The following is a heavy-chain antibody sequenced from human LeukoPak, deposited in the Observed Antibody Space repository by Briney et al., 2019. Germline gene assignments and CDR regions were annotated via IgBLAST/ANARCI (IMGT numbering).Heavy chain of an antibody. V-gene: IGHV4-34*01. Sequence: SETLSLTCAVYGGSFSGYYWSWIRQPPGKGLEWIGEINHSGSTNYNPSLKSRVTISVDTSKNQFSLKLSSVTAADTAVYYCARGQNSSSWYRTKYFDYWGQGTLVTVSS. CDR3: ARGQNSSSWYRTKYFDY. CDR2: INHSGST. CDR1: GGSFSGYY. J-gene: IGHJ4*02. D-gene: IGHD6-13*01.